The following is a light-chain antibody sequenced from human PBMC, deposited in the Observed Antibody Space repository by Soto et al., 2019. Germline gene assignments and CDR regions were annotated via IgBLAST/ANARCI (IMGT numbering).Light chain of an antibody. CDR2: LNSDGSH. Sequence: QPVLTQSPSASASLGASVNLTCTLTGGHNTYSIGWHQQQPQRGPRFLMRLNSDGSHSKGDGIPDRFSGSSSGAERFLTISSLQSEDEADYYCQTWGRGIVVFGGGTKLTVL. V-gene: IGLV4-69*02. CDR1: GGHNTYS. J-gene: IGLJ2*01. CDR3: QTWGRGIVV.